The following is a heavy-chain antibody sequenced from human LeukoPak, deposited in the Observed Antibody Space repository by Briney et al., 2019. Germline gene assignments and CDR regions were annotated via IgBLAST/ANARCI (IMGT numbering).Heavy chain of an antibody. D-gene: IGHD2-2*01. V-gene: IGHV3-7*01. CDR1: EFIFSTNW. Sequence: PGGSLRLSCAASEFIFSTNWMHWVRQTPGKGLGWVAELNEDGSVKYYVDSVKGRFTISRDNAKSLLFLQMYNLRTEDTGVYFCANVPRSTVSYWGRGTLVTVSS. CDR3: ANVPRSTVSY. CDR2: LNEDGSVK. J-gene: IGHJ4*02.